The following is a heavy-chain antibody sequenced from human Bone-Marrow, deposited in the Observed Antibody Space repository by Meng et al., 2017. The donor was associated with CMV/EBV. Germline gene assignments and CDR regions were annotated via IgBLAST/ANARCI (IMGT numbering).Heavy chain of an antibody. CDR2: ISASNYR. CDR3: ARGIVGATADY. J-gene: IGHJ4*02. Sequence: LSLTCAASGFTFSDYSMNWVRQAPGKGLECVSFISASNYRYYADSVKGRLTISRDNAKNSLYLQMNSLRADDTAVYYCARGIVGATADYWGQGTLVTGSS. V-gene: IGHV3-21*01. D-gene: IGHD1-26*01. CDR1: GFTFSDYS.